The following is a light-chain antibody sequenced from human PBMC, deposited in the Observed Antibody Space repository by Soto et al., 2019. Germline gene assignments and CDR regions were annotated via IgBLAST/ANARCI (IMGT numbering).Light chain of an antibody. J-gene: IGKJ1*01. CDR3: QQYNNWPWT. V-gene: IGKV3-15*01. Sequence: EEVISQSPPTQSVSPGARATLSCRASQRSSDTLAWYQQKPGQAPRLLIHGASTRATGFPARFSGSGSGTDFTLTISILHSEDFGVYYCQQYNNWPWTFGQGTKVDSK. CDR2: GAS. CDR1: QRSSDT.